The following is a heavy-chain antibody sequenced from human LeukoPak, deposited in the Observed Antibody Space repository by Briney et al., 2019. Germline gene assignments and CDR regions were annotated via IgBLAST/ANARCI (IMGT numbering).Heavy chain of an antibody. CDR2: INSDGSGT. D-gene: IGHD4-23*01. CDR1: GFTFSSYW. Sequence: TGGSLRLSCAASGFTFSSYWMHWVRQAPGKGLVWVSRINSDGSGTSYADSVKGRFTISRDNAKNTLYLQMNNLRAEDTAVYYCSSGNSHAFDIWGQGTMVTVSS. J-gene: IGHJ3*02. CDR3: SSGNSHAFDI. V-gene: IGHV3-74*01.